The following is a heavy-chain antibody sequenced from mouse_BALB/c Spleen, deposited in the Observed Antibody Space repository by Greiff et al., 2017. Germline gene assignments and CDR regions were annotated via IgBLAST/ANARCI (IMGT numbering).Heavy chain of an antibody. CDR2: IYPGNSDT. D-gene: IGHD1-1*01. Sequence: EVQLQQSGTVLARPGASVKMSCKASGYTFTSYWMHWVKQRPGQGLEWIGAIYPGNSDTSYNQKFKGKAKLTAVTSTSTAYMELSSLTNADSAVYYCTRGAHYYCSSHHFDVWGAGTTVTVAS. V-gene: IGHV1-5*01. CDR3: TRGAHYYCSSHHFDV. CDR1: GYTFTSYW. J-gene: IGHJ1*01.